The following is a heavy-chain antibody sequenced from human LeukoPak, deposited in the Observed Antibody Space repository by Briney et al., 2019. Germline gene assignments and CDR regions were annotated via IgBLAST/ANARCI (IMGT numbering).Heavy chain of an antibody. V-gene: IGHV3-30*02. CDR1: GFTFSSYG. D-gene: IGHD6-13*01. CDR3: AKDLYHSSSWYMDY. Sequence: PGGSLRLSCTASGFTFSSYGMHWVRQAPGKGLEWVAFIRYDGSNKYYADSVKGRFTISRDNSKNTLYLQMNSLRAEDTAVYYCAKDLYHSSSWYMDYWSQRTLVTVSS. CDR2: IRYDGSNK. J-gene: IGHJ4*02.